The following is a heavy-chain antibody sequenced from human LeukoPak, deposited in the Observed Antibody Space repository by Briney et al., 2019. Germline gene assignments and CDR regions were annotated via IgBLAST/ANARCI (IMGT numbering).Heavy chain of an antibody. V-gene: IGHV3-23*01. Sequence: GGSESLSCAASGLTFSSYDMSWVRQAPGKGLEWVSTIPGGGGGTYYADSVRGRITVSRDNSRNTLYLKMNCLGVEDTAVYYSANPAFAISGKSAGNDNCGEPSLVTVSS. CDR1: GLTFSSYD. CDR3: ANPAFAISGKSAGNDN. D-gene: IGHD3-10*01. CDR2: IPGGGGGT. J-gene: IGHJ4*01.